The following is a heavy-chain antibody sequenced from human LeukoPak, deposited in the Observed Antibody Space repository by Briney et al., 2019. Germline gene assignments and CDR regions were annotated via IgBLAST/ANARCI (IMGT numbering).Heavy chain of an antibody. CDR1: GYTFLSYG. D-gene: IGHD1-26*01. CDR3: ARDLAWGADLMGPTDDWLDP. CDR2: ISNYNGNT. J-gene: IGHJ5*02. V-gene: IGHV1-18*01. Sequence: ASVRVSRKASGYTFLSYGFSWVRRAPGQGLEWMGWISNYNGNTNYAPNFHGRLTMTIDTSTTTSYMELRSLRSDDTAVYYCARDLAWGADLMGPTDDWLDPWGQGTLVTVSS.